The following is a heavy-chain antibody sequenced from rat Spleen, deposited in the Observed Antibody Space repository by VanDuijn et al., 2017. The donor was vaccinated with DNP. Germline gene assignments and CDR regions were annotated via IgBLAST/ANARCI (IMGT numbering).Heavy chain of an antibody. V-gene: IGHV3-3*01. CDR2: INSAGTT. CDR1: GYSITSNY. Sequence: EVQLQESGPGLVKPSQSLSLTCSVTGYSITSNYWAWIRQFPGTKLEWMGYINSAGTTIYNPSLTSRISITRDTSKNQFFLQVNPVTTEDTATYYCAMSGGVHYGLALEYWGQGVMVAVSS. D-gene: IGHD1-6*01. J-gene: IGHJ2*01. CDR3: AMSGGVHYGLALEY.